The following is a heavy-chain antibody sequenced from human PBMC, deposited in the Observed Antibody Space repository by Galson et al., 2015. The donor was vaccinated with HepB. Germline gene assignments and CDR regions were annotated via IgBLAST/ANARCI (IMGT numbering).Heavy chain of an antibody. CDR3: ARVGGYGPYYFDY. Sequence: SLRLSCAASGFTFSSYAMHWVRQAPGKGLEWVAVISYDGSNKYYADSVKGRFIISRDNSKNTLYLQMSSLRAEDTAVYYCARVGGYGPYYFDYWGQGTLVTVSS. V-gene: IGHV3-30-3*01. CDR1: GFTFSSYA. CDR2: ISYDGSNK. J-gene: IGHJ4*02. D-gene: IGHD5-18*01.